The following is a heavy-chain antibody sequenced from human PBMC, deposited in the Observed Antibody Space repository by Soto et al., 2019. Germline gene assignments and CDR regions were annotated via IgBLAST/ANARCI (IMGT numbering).Heavy chain of an antibody. CDR3: ARHDTSSRPYYYYYGMDV. V-gene: IGHV4-59*08. J-gene: IGHJ6*02. CDR1: GGSISSDY. D-gene: IGHD6-13*01. CDR2: IYYSGST. Sequence: ASETLSLTCTVSGGSISSDYWSWSRQPPGKGLEWIGYIYYSGSTNYNPSLKSRVTISVDTSKNQFSLKLSSVTAADTAVYYCARHDTSSRPYYYYYGMDVWGQGTTVTASS.